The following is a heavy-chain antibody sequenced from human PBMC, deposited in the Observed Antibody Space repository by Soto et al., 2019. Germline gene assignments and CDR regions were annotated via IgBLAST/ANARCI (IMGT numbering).Heavy chain of an antibody. V-gene: IGHV4-39*01. CDR2: IYYSGST. CDR3: ASDVTYSSSLLGFDP. D-gene: IGHD6-13*01. J-gene: IGHJ5*02. Sequence: PSETLSLTCTVSGGSISSSSYYWGWIRQPPGKGLEWIGSIYYSGSTYYNPSLKSRVTISVDTSKNQFSLKLSSVTAADTAVYYCASDVTYSSSLLGFDPWGQGTLVT. CDR1: GGSISSSSYY.